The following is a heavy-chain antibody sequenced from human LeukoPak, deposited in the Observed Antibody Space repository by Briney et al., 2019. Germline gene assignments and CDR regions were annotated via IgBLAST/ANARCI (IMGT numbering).Heavy chain of an antibody. V-gene: IGHV3-21*01. CDR2: ISSSSSYI. J-gene: IGHJ3*02. CDR1: GFTFSSYS. D-gene: IGHD3-3*01. CDR3: ARGEVFGRIPDGGFDI. Sequence: GGSLRLSCAASGFTFSSYSMNWVRQAPGKGLEWVSSISSSSSYIYYADSVKGRFTISRDNAKNSLYLQMNSLRAEDTAVYYCARGEVFGRIPDGGFDIWGQGTMVTVSS.